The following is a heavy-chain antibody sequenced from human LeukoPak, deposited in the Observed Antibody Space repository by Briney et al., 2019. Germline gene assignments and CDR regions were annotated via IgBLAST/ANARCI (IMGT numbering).Heavy chain of an antibody. Sequence: SETLSLTCTVSGGSISSISYYWGWIRQPPGKGLEWIGSMYHNGSTYYNPSLKSRVTISVDTSKNQFSLKLSSVTAADTAVYYCARDKDSSYDFWSGYYNGHYFDYWGQGTLVTVSS. D-gene: IGHD3-3*01. CDR2: MYHNGST. V-gene: IGHV4-39*07. CDR1: GGSISSISYY. CDR3: ARDKDSSYDFWSGYYNGHYFDY. J-gene: IGHJ4*02.